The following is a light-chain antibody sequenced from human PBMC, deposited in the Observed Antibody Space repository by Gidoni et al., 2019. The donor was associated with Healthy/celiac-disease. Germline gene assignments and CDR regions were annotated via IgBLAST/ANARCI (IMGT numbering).Light chain of an antibody. CDR1: SSDVGSYNL. Sequence: QSALTQPASVSGSPGPSIPISCTGTSSDVGSYNLVSWYQQHPGKAPKLRIYEGSKRPSGVSNRFSGSKSGNTASLTISGLQAEDEADYYCCSYAGSSTHYVFGTGTKVTVL. J-gene: IGLJ1*01. V-gene: IGLV2-23*01. CDR3: CSYAGSSTHYV. CDR2: EGS.